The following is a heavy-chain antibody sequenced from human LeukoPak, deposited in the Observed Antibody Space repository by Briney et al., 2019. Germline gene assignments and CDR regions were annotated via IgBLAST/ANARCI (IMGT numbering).Heavy chain of an antibody. CDR3: ARGEYGDHLW. CDR2: IKQDGSEK. Sequence: GGSLRLSCAASGFTFSRYWMSWVRQAPGKGLEWVANIKQDGSEKYYVDSVKGRFTISRDNAKNSLYLQMNNLRAEDTAVYYCARGEYGDHLWWGQGTLVTVSS. J-gene: IGHJ4*02. D-gene: IGHD4-17*01. V-gene: IGHV3-7*01. CDR1: GFTFSRYW.